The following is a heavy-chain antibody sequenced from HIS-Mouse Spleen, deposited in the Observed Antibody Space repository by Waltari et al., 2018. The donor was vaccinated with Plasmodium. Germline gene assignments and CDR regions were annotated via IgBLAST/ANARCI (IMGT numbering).Heavy chain of an antibody. CDR2: IYYSGGT. Sequence: QLQLQESGPGLVKPSETLSLTCTVSGGSISSSSYYWGWIRQPPGKGLEWIGSIYYSGGTYYNPSLKSRVTMSVDTSKNQFSLRLSSVTAADTAVFYCARRGGSYYYFDYWGQGTLVTVSS. D-gene: IGHD1-26*01. V-gene: IGHV4-39*01. CDR1: GGSISSSSYY. CDR3: ARRGGSYYYFDY. J-gene: IGHJ4*02.